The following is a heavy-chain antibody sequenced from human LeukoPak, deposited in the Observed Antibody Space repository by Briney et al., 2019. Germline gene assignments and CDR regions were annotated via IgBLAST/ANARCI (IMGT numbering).Heavy chain of an antibody. CDR3: ASHAILTGPPYP. V-gene: IGHV3-11*01. J-gene: IGHJ5*02. Sequence: PGGSLRLSCAASGFTFSDYYMSWIRPAPGKGLEWVSYISSSGSTIYYADSVKGRFTISRDNAKNSLYLQMNSLRAEDTAVYYCASHAILTGPPYPWGQGTLVTVSS. CDR1: GFTFSDYY. CDR2: ISSSGSTI. D-gene: IGHD3-9*01.